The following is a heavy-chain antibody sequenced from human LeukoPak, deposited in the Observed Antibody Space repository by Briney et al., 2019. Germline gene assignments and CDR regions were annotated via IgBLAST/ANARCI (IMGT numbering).Heavy chain of an antibody. J-gene: IGHJ5*02. D-gene: IGHD1-7*01. CDR3: ARLLPGWNYEGDNWFDP. CDR2: INPNSGGT. CDR1: GYTFTGYY. V-gene: IGHV1-2*02. Sequence: ASVKVSCKASGYTFTGYYMHWVRQAPGQGLEWMGWINPNSGGTNYAQKFQGRVTMTRDTSISTAYMELSRLRSDDTAVSYCARLLPGWNYEGDNWFDPWGQGTLVTVSS.